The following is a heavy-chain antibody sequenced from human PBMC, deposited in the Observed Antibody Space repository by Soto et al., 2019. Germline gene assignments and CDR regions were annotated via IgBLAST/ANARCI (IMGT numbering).Heavy chain of an antibody. J-gene: IGHJ4*02. D-gene: IGHD6-25*01. V-gene: IGHV4-59*08. CDR3: ARLYGFSGFDY. CDR2: IYYSGST. CDR1: GGSMNTYY. Sequence: SETLSLTCTVSGGSMNTYYWGWFRQPPGKGLEWIGYIYYSGSTNYNPSLKSRVTISVDTSKNQFSLKLSSVTAADTAVYYCARLYGFSGFDYWGQGTLVTVSS.